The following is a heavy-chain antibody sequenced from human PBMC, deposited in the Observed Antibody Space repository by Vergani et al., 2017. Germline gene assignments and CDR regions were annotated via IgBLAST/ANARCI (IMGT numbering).Heavy chain of an antibody. Sequence: VQLVESGGGLVKPGGSLRLSCAASGFTFSSYSMNWVRQAPGKGLEWVSRINSDGSSTSYADSVKGRFTISRDNAKNTLYLQMNSLRAEDTAVYYCASAGLHLAHIDYWGQGTLVTVSS. CDR2: INSDGSST. CDR3: ASAGLHLAHIDY. J-gene: IGHJ4*02. CDR1: GFTFSSYS. D-gene: IGHD3-3*02. V-gene: IGHV3-74*02.